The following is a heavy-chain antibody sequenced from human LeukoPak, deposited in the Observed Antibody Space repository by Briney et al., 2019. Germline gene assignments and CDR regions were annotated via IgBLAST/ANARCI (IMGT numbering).Heavy chain of an antibody. V-gene: IGHV3-7*01. CDR3: ATAPAAADSF. J-gene: IGHJ4*02. D-gene: IGHD6-13*01. Sequence: PGGSLRLSCAASGFTFSSFWVTWVRQAPGKGLEWVANINRDGSAKTYVDSVKGRFIISRDNAKNSVYLRMSSLRAEDTAVYYCATAPAAADSFWGRGTLVAVSS. CDR1: GFTFSSFW. CDR2: INRDGSAK.